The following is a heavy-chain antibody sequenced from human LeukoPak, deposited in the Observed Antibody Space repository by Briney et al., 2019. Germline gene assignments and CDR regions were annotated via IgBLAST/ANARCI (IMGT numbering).Heavy chain of an antibody. D-gene: IGHD6-19*01. CDR2: LSGSGITT. Sequence: GGSLRLSCAASGFTFSSYAMSWVRQAPGKGLEWVSTLSGSGITTYYADSVKGRFTISRDNSKNTLYLQMNSLRAKDTAVYYCAKGIYSSGWSYFDYWGHGTLVTVSS. V-gene: IGHV3-23*01. J-gene: IGHJ4*01. CDR1: GFTFSSYA. CDR3: AKGIYSSGWSYFDY.